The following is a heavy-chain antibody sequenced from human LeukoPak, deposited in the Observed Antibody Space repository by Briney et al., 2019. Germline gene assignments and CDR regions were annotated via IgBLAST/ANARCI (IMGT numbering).Heavy chain of an antibody. V-gene: IGHV3-21*01. CDR1: GXTFTSYS. Sequence: GGSLRPSCAASGXTFTSYSMNWVRQAPGKGLEWVSSISSSSSYIYYADSVKGRFTISRDNAKNSLYLQMNSLRAEDTAVYYCARDPGPSFDYWGQGTLVTVSS. J-gene: IGHJ4*02. CDR3: ARDPGPSFDY. CDR2: ISSSSSYI.